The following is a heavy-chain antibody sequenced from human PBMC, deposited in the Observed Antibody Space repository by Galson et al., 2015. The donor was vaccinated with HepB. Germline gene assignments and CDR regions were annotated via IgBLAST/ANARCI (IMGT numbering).Heavy chain of an antibody. CDR3: TTGLVVVPSDAFDI. J-gene: IGHJ3*02. D-gene: IGHD2-2*01. CDR2: IKSKTDGGTT. Sequence: SLRLSCAASGFTFSNAWMNWVRQAPGKGLEWVGRIKSKTDGGTTDYAAPVKGRFTISRDDSKNTLYLQMNSLKTEDTAVYYCTTGLVVVPSDAFDIWGQGTMVTVSS. V-gene: IGHV3-15*07. CDR1: GFTFSNAW.